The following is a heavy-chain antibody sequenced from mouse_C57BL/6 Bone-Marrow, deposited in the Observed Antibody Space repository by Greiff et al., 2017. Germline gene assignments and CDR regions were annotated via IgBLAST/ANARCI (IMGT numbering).Heavy chain of an antibody. Sequence: EVQLVESGGDLVKPGGSLKLSCAASGFTFSSYGMSWVRQTPDKRLEWVATISSGGSYTYYPDSVKGRFTISRDTAKNTLYLQMSSLKSEDTAMYYCARRGVTTHYYAMDYWGQGTSVTVSS. D-gene: IGHD2-2*01. CDR1: GFTFSSYG. CDR3: ARRGVTTHYYAMDY. V-gene: IGHV5-6*01. J-gene: IGHJ4*01. CDR2: ISSGGSYT.